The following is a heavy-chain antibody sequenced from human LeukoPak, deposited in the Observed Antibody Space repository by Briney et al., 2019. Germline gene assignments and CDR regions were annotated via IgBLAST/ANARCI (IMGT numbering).Heavy chain of an antibody. Sequence: PGGSVRLSCAAYSFTITHFGLLWVRQAPGKALEWVALITYDGYYKYYSDFVKGRFTISSGTSKNTLYLQMNSLRAVDTAVYYCARDLSHVVGASPIGYWGQGTPVTVSS. CDR2: ITYDGYYK. CDR3: ARDLSHVVGASPIGY. D-gene: IGHD3-10*01. CDR1: SFTITHFG. V-gene: IGHV3-30*03. J-gene: IGHJ4*02.